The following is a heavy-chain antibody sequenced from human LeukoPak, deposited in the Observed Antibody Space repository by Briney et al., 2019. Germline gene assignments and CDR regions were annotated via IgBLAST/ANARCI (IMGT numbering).Heavy chain of an antibody. J-gene: IGHJ4*02. CDR1: GFTFSSYA. Sequence: PGRSLRLSCAASGFTFSSYAMHWVRQAPGKGLEWVAVISYDGSNKYYADSVKGRFTISRDNSKNTLYLQMNSLRAEDAALYFCATKAGDFQERVSLDYWGQGTLVTVSS. CDR2: ISYDGSNK. CDR3: ATKAGDFQERVSLDY. V-gene: IGHV3-30-3*01. D-gene: IGHD1-1*01.